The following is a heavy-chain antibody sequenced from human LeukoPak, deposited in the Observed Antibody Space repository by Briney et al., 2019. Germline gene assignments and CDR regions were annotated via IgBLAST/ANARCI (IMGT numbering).Heavy chain of an antibody. Sequence: ASVKVSCKVSGYTLTELSMHWVRQAPGKGLEWMGGFDPEDGETIYAQKFQGRVTMTEDTSTDTAYMELGSLRSEDTAVYYCATRIRYSNYVGGWFDPWGQVTLVTVSS. V-gene: IGHV1-24*01. J-gene: IGHJ5*02. CDR2: FDPEDGET. CDR3: ATRIRYSNYVGGWFDP. D-gene: IGHD4-11*01. CDR1: GYTLTELS.